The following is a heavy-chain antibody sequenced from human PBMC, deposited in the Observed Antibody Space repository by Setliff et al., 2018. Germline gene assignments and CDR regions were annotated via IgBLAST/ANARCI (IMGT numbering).Heavy chain of an antibody. V-gene: IGHV4-61*09. CDR1: GGSVGSDYNY. Sequence: PSETLSLTCTVSGGSVGSDYNYWSWIRQPAGKGLEWIGQIYTSWSTNYNPSLKSRVTISLDASKNQFSLELTSVTAADTAVYYCARMSGFQYIDVWDKGTTVTVSS. J-gene: IGHJ6*03. CDR2: IYTSWST. D-gene: IGHD3-3*01. CDR3: ARMSGFQYIDV.